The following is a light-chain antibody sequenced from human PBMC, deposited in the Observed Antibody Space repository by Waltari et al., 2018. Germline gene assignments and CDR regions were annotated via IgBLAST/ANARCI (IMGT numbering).Light chain of an antibody. CDR3: QQYNDWPQT. V-gene: IGKV3-15*01. CDR2: SAS. Sequence: EIVMTQSPATLSVSSRERATLSCRASQTVGSNLAWYQQKPGQAPRLLIYSASTRDTGIPPRFSGRGSGTEFTLTISSLQSEDFAVYYCQQYNDWPQTFGQGTKVEIK. J-gene: IGKJ1*01. CDR1: QTVGSN.